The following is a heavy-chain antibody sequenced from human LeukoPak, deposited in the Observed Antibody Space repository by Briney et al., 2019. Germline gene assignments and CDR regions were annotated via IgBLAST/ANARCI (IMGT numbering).Heavy chain of an antibody. D-gene: IGHD5-24*01. CDR2: ISHSGSI. CDR1: GGSISVYY. CDR3: ARSRDAYLLDY. V-gene: IGHV4-59*01. J-gene: IGHJ4*02. Sequence: SETLSLTCTVSGGSISVYYWSWVRQPPGKGPEWIGYISHSGSINYNPSLQSRVTISIDTSNNQFSLNVRSATAADTAVYYCARSRDAYLLDYWGQGTLVTVSS.